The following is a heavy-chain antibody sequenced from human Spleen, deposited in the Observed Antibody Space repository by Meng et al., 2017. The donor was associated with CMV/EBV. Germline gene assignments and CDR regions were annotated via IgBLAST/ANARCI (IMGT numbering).Heavy chain of an antibody. D-gene: IGHD3-22*01. CDR2: IYDSGSA. CDR3: ARDPVHYDSSSVTDY. CDR1: GGFFSRSSYF. Sequence: QVPLPQSGPGVRKHSGSLSLTPSDSGGFFSRSSYFWAWIRQPPGKALEWIGGIYDSGSAYYNPSLKSRVTISVDPSKNQFSLKLSSVTAADTAVYYCARDPVHYDSSSVTDYWGQGTLVTVSS. V-gene: IGHV4-39*07. J-gene: IGHJ4*02.